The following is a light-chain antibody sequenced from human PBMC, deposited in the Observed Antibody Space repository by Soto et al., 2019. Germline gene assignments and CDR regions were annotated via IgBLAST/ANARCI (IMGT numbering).Light chain of an antibody. V-gene: IGKV1-5*01. Sequence: DIQMTQSPSTLSVSVGDRFSITCRASQTISGWLAWYQQKPGKAPKLLIFNASTLKSGVPSRFSGSGFGTEFTLTISSLQPDDSATYYCQHYNSYSEAFGQGTKVDIK. J-gene: IGKJ1*01. CDR1: QTISGW. CDR2: NAS. CDR3: QHYNSYSEA.